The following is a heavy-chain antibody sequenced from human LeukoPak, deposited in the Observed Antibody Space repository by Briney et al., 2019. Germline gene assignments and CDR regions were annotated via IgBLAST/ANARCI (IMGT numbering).Heavy chain of an antibody. Sequence: GGSLRLSCATSGFTFSNYWMTWVRQAPGKGLEWVASIREDGSEKDYVDSVKGRFTISRDNAKNSLYLQMNSLRAEDTAAYYCARSYDYIWGTYRPFYYFDYWGQGTMDTVSS. D-gene: IGHD3-16*02. CDR3: ARSYDYIWGTYRPFYYFDY. V-gene: IGHV3-7*01. CDR2: IREDGSEK. J-gene: IGHJ4*02. CDR1: GFTFSNYW.